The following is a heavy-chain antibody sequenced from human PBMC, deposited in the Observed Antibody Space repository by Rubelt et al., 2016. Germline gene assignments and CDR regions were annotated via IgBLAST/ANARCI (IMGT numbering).Heavy chain of an antibody. Sequence: RGLEWVSSISSSSSYIYYADSVKGRFTISRDNAKNSLYLQMNSLRAEDTAVYYCAREPYCGGDCYPYYFDYWGQGTLVTVSS. CDR3: AREPYCGGDCYPYYFDY. V-gene: IGHV3-21*01. D-gene: IGHD2-21*01. J-gene: IGHJ4*02. CDR2: ISSSSSYI.